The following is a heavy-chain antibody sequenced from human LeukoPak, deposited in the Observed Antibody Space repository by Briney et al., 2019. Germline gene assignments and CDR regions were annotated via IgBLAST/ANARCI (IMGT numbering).Heavy chain of an antibody. CDR1: GFTFSNSP. CDR2: ISYDGTNK. Sequence: PGGSLRLSCAASGFTFSNSPVHWVRQAPGKGLEWMAVISYDGTNKYYADSVKGQFTISRDNSKNTLHLQMNSLRAEDTAVYYCARSGDGDYALYWGQGTLVTVSS. V-gene: IGHV3-30-3*01. CDR3: ARSGDGDYALY. D-gene: IGHD4-17*01. J-gene: IGHJ4*02.